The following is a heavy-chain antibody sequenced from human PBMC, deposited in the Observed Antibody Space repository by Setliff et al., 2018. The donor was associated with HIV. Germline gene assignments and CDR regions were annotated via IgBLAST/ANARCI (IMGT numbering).Heavy chain of an antibody. CDR2: IYHRGGT. Sequence: SETLSLTCSVSGSSISSNSYWWAWIRQPPGKGLEYIGTIYHRGGTFNNPSLKSRVVMSVDTSKNQFSLKLTSVTAADTATYYCARDTGVNVAPDGRGYHTFDFWGRGTMVTVAS. D-gene: IGHD2-8*02. J-gene: IGHJ3*01. CDR1: GSSISSNSY. CDR3: ARDTGVNVAPDGRGYHTFDF. V-gene: IGHV4-38-2*02.